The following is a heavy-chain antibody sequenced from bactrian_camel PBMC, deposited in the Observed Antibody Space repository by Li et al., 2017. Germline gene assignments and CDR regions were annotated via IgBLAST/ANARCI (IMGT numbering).Heavy chain of an antibody. D-gene: IGHD2*01. CDR1: GYTLSSYC. J-gene: IGHJ4*01. V-gene: IGHV3S40*01. CDR3: ATRDSDVAVRHGSTTSFGSRMRRESRNGCTLRTDFNY. Sequence: DVQLVESGGGSVQAGGSLRLSCAAAGYTLSSYCASWFRQAPGKGRRGVGIIGTDGATVTVDYLKGRFTISQDNAKKIVFLEMNGLLPEDTGMDYCATRDSDVAVRHGSTTSFGSRMRRESRNGCTLRTDFNYWGQGTQVTVS. CDR2: IIGTDGAT.